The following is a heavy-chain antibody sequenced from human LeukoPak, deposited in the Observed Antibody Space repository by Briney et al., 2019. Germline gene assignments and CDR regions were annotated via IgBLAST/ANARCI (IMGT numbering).Heavy chain of an antibody. Sequence: SETLSLTCTVSGGSISSSSYYWGWIRQPPGKGLEWIGSIYYSGSTFHNPSLRSRVTISVDASKNQFSLKLRSVTAADTAVYHCARHWAYCSGGTCYSFDDWGQGTLVTVSS. J-gene: IGHJ4*02. CDR2: IYYSGST. V-gene: IGHV4-39*01. CDR1: GGSISSSSYY. CDR3: ARHWAYCSGGTCYSFDD. D-gene: IGHD2-15*01.